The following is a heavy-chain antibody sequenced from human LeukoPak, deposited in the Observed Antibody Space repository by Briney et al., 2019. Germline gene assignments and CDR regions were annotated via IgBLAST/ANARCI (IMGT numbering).Heavy chain of an antibody. V-gene: IGHV1-2*02. CDR3: AGGYCSSTSCPHTTQHYYYGMDV. CDR1: GYTFTGYY. Sequence: ASVKVSCKASGYTFTGYYMHWVRQTPGQGLEWMGWINPNSGGTNYAQKFQGRVTMTRDTSISTAYMELSRLRSDDTAVYYCAGGYCSSTSCPHTTQHYYYGMDVWGQGTTVTVSS. D-gene: IGHD2-2*01. J-gene: IGHJ6*02. CDR2: INPNSGGT.